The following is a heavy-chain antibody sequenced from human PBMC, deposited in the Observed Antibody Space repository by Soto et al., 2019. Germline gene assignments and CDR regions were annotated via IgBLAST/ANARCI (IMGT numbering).Heavy chain of an antibody. CDR3: ARDDTTGLFDF. D-gene: IGHD4-17*01. J-gene: IGHJ4*02. CDR1: TGSMRTYY. V-gene: IGHV4-59*01. CDR2: ISHTGRT. Sequence: HVQLQESGPGLVRPAETLSLTCSVSTGSMRTYYWTWIRQSPGKGLEWIGQISHTGRTKYNPSLESRVTISGDTSRKLCSLTLTSVTAADTALYYCARDDTTGLFDFWGQGTLVSVSS.